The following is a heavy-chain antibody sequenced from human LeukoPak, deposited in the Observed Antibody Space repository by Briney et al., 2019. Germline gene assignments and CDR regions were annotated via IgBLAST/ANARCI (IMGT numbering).Heavy chain of an antibody. Sequence: SVNVSCKASGGTFSSYAISWVRQAPGQGLEWMGGIIPIFGTANYAQKFQGRDTITADESTSTAYMELSSLRSEDTAVYYCARGSDSGSSWYAFDIWGQGTMVTVSS. V-gene: IGHV1-69*13. J-gene: IGHJ3*02. D-gene: IGHD6-13*01. CDR3: ARGSDSGSSWYAFDI. CDR1: GGTFSSYA. CDR2: IIPIFGTA.